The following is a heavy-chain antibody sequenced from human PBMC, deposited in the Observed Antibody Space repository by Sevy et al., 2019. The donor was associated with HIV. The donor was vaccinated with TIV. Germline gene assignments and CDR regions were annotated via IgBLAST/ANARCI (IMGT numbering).Heavy chain of an antibody. CDR2: ISSSGSTI. V-gene: IGHV3-11*01. Sequence: GGSLRLSCTASGFTFSDYYMSWIRQAPGKGLEWVSYISSSGSTIYYADSVKGRFTISRDNAKNSLSLQMNSLRAEDTAVYYCARGRDFWSGYYPLDYWGHGTLVTVSS. J-gene: IGHJ4*01. CDR1: GFTFSDYY. CDR3: ARGRDFWSGYYPLDY. D-gene: IGHD3-3*01.